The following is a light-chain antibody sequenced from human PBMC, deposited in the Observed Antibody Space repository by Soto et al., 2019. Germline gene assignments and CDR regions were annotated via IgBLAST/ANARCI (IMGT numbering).Light chain of an antibody. CDR1: QSVSNNY. J-gene: IGKJ1*01. Sequence: EIVLTQSPGTLSLSPGEKATLSCRASQSVSNNYLAWYQQKPGQAPRLLIYGAYNRAPGIPDRFSGSGSGTDFPLTISRLEPEDFAVYYCQQYGSSGTFGQGTKVDI. V-gene: IGKV3-20*01. CDR3: QQYGSSGT. CDR2: GAY.